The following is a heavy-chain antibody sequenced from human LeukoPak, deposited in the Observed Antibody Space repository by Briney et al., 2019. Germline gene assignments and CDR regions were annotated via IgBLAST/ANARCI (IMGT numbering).Heavy chain of an antibody. CDR3: ARAGGSRYYRFFDY. Sequence: SETLSLTCTVSGGSISSGGYYWSWIRQHPGKGLEWIGYIYYSGSTYYNPSLKSRVTISVDTSKNQFSLKPSSVTAADTAVYYCARAGGSRYYRFFDYWGQGTLVTASS. CDR2: IYYSGST. D-gene: IGHD3-9*01. J-gene: IGHJ4*02. CDR1: GGSISSGGYY. V-gene: IGHV4-31*03.